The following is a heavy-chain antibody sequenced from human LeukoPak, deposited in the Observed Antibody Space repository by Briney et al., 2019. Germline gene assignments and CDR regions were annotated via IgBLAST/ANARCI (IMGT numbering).Heavy chain of an antibody. CDR3: ARHPLELEYIAALFDP. J-gene: IGHJ5*02. CDR1: GGSISSGDYY. V-gene: IGHV4-30-4*01. Sequence: PSETLSLACTVSGGSISSGDYYWSWIRQPPGKGLEWIGYIYYSGSTYYNPSLKSRVTISVDTSKNQFSLKLSSVTAADTAVYYCARHPLELEYIAALFDPWGQGTLVTVSS. D-gene: IGHD6-13*01. CDR2: IYYSGST.